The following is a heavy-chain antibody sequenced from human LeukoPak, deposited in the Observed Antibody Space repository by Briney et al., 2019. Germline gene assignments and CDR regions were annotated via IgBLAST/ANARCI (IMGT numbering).Heavy chain of an antibody. CDR1: GFTFRDYY. Sequence: GGSLRLSCAAPGFTFRDYYMSWIRQAPGKGLEWVSYISSSGSIYYADSVKGRFTISRDNAKTSLYLQMNSLRADDTAVYYCAREVMGVAVPGTIDYWGQGTLVTVSS. V-gene: IGHV3-11*01. D-gene: IGHD6-19*01. CDR3: AREVMGVAVPGTIDY. CDR2: ISSSGSI. J-gene: IGHJ4*02.